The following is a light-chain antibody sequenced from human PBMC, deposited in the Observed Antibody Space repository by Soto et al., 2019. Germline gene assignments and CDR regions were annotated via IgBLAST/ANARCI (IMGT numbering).Light chain of an antibody. J-gene: IGKJ3*01. CDR1: QGISSY. CDR2: AAS. CDR3: QQLNSYPLT. Sequence: DIQLTQSPSFLSASVGDRVTITCRASQGISSYLAWYQQKPGKAPKLLIYAASTLRSGVPSRFSGSGSGTEFPLTISSLQPEDFATYYCQQLNSYPLTFGPGTKVDIK. V-gene: IGKV1-9*01.